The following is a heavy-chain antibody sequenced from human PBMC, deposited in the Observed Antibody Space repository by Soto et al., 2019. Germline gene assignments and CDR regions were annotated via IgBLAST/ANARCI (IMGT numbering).Heavy chain of an antibody. J-gene: IGHJ6*02. CDR1: GGSISSYF. CDR2: IYTSGST. CDR3: ARGGDYYDSGLYGLDV. V-gene: IGHV4-4*07. D-gene: IGHD3-16*01. Sequence: SETLSLTCTVSGGSISSYFCSWIRQPAGKGLEWIGRIYTSGSTNYNPSLKSRVTMSVDTSKNQFSLKLSSVTAADTAVYYCARGGDYYDSGLYGLDVWGQGTTVTVSS.